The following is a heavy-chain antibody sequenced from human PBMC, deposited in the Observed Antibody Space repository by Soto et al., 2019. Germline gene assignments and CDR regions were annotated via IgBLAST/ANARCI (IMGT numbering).Heavy chain of an antibody. Sequence: QVQLVQSGTEVKKPGASVKVSCKASGYTFTSYGIHWVRQAPGQRLEWMGWINAANGDTKYSPKFQGRVTITRDTSASTAYMELSSLRSEDTAVYYCVRRHVSATGIGWIDPWGQGTLVTVSS. V-gene: IGHV1-3*01. CDR3: VRRHVSATGIGWIDP. CDR1: GYTFTSYG. J-gene: IGHJ5*02. CDR2: INAANGDT. D-gene: IGHD6-13*01.